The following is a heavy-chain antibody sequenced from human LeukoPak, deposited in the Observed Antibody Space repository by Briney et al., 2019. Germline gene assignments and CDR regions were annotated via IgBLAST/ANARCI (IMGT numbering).Heavy chain of an antibody. CDR1: GFTFSSYT. D-gene: IGHD6-13*01. J-gene: IGHJ4*02. CDR2: ISTSSSTV. V-gene: IGHV3-48*01. Sequence: GGSLRLSCAASGFTFSSYTMNWVRQAPGKGPEWVSYISTSSSTVYHADSVKGRFTISRDNAKNSLYLQMNSLRAEDTAVYYCAREKAPGIEDYWGQGTLVTVSS. CDR3: AREKAPGIEDY.